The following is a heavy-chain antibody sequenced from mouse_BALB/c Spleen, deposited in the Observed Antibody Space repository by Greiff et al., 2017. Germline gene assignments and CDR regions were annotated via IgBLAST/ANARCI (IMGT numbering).Heavy chain of an antibody. J-gene: IGHJ4*01. CDR2: ISSGGSYT. CDR3: ARQEYGNYDAMDY. V-gene: IGHV5-6*01. D-gene: IGHD2-10*02. CDR1: GFTFSSYG. Sequence: EVMLVESGGDLVKPGGSLKLSCAASGFTFSSYGMSWVRQTPDKRLEWVATISSGGSYTYYPDSVKGRFTISRDNAKNTLYLQMSSLKSEDTAMYYCARQEYGNYDAMDYWGQGTSVTVSS.